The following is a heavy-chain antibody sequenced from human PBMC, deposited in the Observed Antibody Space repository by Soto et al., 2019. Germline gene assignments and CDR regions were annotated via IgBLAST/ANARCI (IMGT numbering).Heavy chain of an antibody. CDR2: ITSSGSNT. CDR1: GFTFSGYN. V-gene: IGHV3-11*01. D-gene: IGHD6-6*01. Sequence: QVQLVESGGGLVKPGGSLRLSCAASGFTFSGYNMSWIRQPPGKGLEWVSYITSSGSNTFDAESVKGRFTISRDNTMNLLYLQMNSLSAEDTAVYYCARRGTISSAHHFDHWGQGTLVTVSS. CDR3: ARRGTISSAHHFDH. J-gene: IGHJ4*02.